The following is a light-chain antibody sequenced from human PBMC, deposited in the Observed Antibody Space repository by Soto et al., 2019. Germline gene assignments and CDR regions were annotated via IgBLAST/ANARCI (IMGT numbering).Light chain of an antibody. Sequence: QSVLTQPPSVSAAPGQKVTISCSGSSSNIGGNSVSWYQQLPGTAPKLLIYDDNKRPSGIPDRFSGSKSGTSATLGITGFQTGDEADYYCGSWDSILSAYVFGTGTKVNRP. CDR1: SSNIGGNS. CDR2: DDN. J-gene: IGLJ1*01. V-gene: IGLV1-51*01. CDR3: GSWDSILSAYV.